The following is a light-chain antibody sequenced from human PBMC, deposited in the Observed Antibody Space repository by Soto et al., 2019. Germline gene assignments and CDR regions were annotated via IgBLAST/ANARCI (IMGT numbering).Light chain of an antibody. Sequence: EIVLTQSPGTRSLSPCERATLTCCASQSVSSSYFAWDQQKPGPAPRLRIYGASSRATGIPDRFSGSGSGTDFTLTISRLEPEDFAVYYCQQYGSSFMYTFGQGTKLEIK. J-gene: IGKJ2*01. CDR3: QQYGSSFMYT. CDR2: GAS. CDR1: QSVSSSY. V-gene: IGKV3-20*01.